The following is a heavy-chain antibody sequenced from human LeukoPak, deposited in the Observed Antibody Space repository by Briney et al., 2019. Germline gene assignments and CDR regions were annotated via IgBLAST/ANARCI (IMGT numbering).Heavy chain of an antibody. CDR3: ARDSLDCSGGSCYSPPYFDY. J-gene: IGHJ4*02. V-gene: IGHV1-2*02. CDR1: GYTFTGYY. CDR2: INPNSGGT. D-gene: IGHD2-15*01. Sequence: ASVKVSCKASGYTFTGYYMHWVRQAPGQGLEWMGWINPNSGGTNYAQKFQGRVTMTRDTSISTAYMELSRLRSDDTAVYYCARDSLDCSGGSCYSPPYFDYWGQGTLVTVSS.